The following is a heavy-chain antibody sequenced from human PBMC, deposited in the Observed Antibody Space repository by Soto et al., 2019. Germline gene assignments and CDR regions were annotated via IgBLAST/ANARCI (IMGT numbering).Heavy chain of an antibody. Sequence: PGGSLRLSCAGSGFTPTTTPLSWVRQPPGKGLEWVTTISGTARRTYYVDSVKGRFFISRDNSKNTVTLQMNNLTVDDTAVYYCATSFRYFDNWGQGTRVTVSS. V-gene: IGHV3-23*01. CDR3: ATSFRYFDN. CDR1: GFTPTTTP. D-gene: IGHD3-9*01. CDR2: ISGTARRT. J-gene: IGHJ4*02.